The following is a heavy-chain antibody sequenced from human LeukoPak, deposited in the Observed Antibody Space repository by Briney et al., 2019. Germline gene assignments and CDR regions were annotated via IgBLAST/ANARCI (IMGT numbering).Heavy chain of an antibody. CDR3: AKDEFFGGKRNRYFDY. CDR1: GFTVSSNY. D-gene: IGHD3-16*01. J-gene: IGHJ4*02. Sequence: PGGSLRLPCAASGFTVSSNYMSWVRQAPGKGLEWVAVIWYDGSNKYYADSVKGRFTISRDNSKNTLYLQMNSLRAEDTAAYYCAKDEFFGGKRNRYFDYGAQETLVTVSS. V-gene: IGHV3-33*06. CDR2: IWYDGSNK.